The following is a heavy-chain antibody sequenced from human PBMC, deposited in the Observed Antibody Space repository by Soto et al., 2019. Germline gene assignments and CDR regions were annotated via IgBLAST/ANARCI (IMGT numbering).Heavy chain of an antibody. CDR1: GYTFTSYA. V-gene: IGHV1-3*01. Sequence: ASVKVSCKASGYTFTSYAMHWVRQAPGQRLEWMGWINAGNGNTKYSQKFQGRVTITRDTSASTAYMELSSLRSEDTAVYYCAINTIFGVVIPLLYFDYWGQGTLVTVSS. CDR2: INAGNGNT. CDR3: AINTIFGVVIPLLYFDY. J-gene: IGHJ4*02. D-gene: IGHD3-3*01.